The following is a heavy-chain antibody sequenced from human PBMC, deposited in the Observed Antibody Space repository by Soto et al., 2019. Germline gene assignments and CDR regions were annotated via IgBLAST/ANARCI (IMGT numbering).Heavy chain of an antibody. V-gene: IGHV4-59*01. D-gene: IGHD2-15*01. CDR2: IYYSGST. J-gene: IGHJ4*02. CDR3: ARSGGSLDY. CDR1: GGSISSYY. Sequence: LSLTCTVSGGSISSYYWSWIRQPPGKGLEWIGYIYYSGSTNYNPSLKSRVTISVDTSKNQFSLKLNSVTAADTAVYYCARSGGSLDYWGKGTLVTVSS.